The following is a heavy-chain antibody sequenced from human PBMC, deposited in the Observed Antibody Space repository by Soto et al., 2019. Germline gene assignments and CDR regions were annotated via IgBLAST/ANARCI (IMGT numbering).Heavy chain of an antibody. CDR3: ARDPWRPYYYDSSGYYDY. D-gene: IGHD3-22*01. CDR2: ISYDGSNK. Sequence: QVQLVESGGGVVQPGRSLRLSCAASGFTFSSYAMHWVRQAPGKGLEWVAVISYDGSNKYYADSVKGRFTISRDNSKNTLYLQMNSLRAEDTAVYYCARDPWRPYYYDSSGYYDYWGQGTLVTVSS. J-gene: IGHJ4*02. CDR1: GFTFSSYA. V-gene: IGHV3-30-3*01.